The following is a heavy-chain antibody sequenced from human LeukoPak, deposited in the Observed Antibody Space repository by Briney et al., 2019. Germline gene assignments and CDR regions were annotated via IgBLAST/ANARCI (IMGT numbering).Heavy chain of an antibody. D-gene: IGHD4-17*01. Sequence: GGSLRLSCAASGFTFSSYVMSWVRQAPGKGLDWVSVISGSGGTTYYADSVKGRFTISRGNSKNTLYLQMNSLGAEDTAIYYCAKDSSTTVTTKGGPRRSFDYWGLGTLVTVSS. CDR2: ISGSGGTT. J-gene: IGHJ4*02. CDR1: GFTFSSYV. V-gene: IGHV3-23*01. CDR3: AKDSSTTVTTKGGPRRSFDY.